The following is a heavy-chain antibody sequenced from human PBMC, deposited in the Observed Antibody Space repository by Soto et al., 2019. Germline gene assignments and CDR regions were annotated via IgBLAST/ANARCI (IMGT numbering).Heavy chain of an antibody. CDR2: ISYDGSNK. CDR3: ARALWSIAAADADY. D-gene: IGHD6-13*01. CDR1: GFTFSSYA. Sequence: QVQLVESGGGVVQPGRSLRLSCAASGFTFSSYAMHWVRLAPGKGLEWVAVISYDGSNKYYADSVKGRFTISRDNSKNTLYLQMNSLRAEDTAVYYCARALWSIAAADADYWGQGTLVTVSS. V-gene: IGHV3-30-3*01. J-gene: IGHJ4*02.